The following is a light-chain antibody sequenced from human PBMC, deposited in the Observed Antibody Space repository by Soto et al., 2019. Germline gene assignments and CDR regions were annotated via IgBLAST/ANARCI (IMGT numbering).Light chain of an antibody. V-gene: IGKV3-20*01. CDR2: GAS. CDR1: QSVSSSY. CDR3: QQYDTSPRT. Sequence: EIVLTQSPGTLSLSPGERATLSCRASQSVSSSYLAWYQQKPGQAPRLLIYGASSRATGIPDRFSGSGSGTDFPLTISRLEPEDFAVYYCQQYDTSPRTFGPGTKVDI. J-gene: IGKJ3*01.